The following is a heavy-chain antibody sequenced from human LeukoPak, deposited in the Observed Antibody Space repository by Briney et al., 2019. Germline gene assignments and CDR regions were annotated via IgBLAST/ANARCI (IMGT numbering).Heavy chain of an antibody. J-gene: IGHJ4*02. V-gene: IGHV1-8*03. CDR3: ARARGNIVVVPAAPYYFDY. Sequence: ASVKVSCKASGYTFTSYDINWVRQATGQGLEWMGWMNPNSGNTGYAQKFQGRVTITRNTSISTAYMELSSLRSEDTAVYYCARARGNIVVVPAAPYYFDYWGQGTLVTVSS. D-gene: IGHD2-2*01. CDR2: MNPNSGNT. CDR1: GYTFTSYD.